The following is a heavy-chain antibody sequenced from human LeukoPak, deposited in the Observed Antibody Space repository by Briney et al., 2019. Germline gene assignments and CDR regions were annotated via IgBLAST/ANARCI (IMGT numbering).Heavy chain of an antibody. Sequence: SETLSLTCTVSGGSISSSNHYWGWFRQPPGKGLEWIGSIYYGGSTYYNPSLKSRLTMSVDTSKKQFSLMLSSVTAADTAVYYCARGRDTSSWYRDFQHWGQGTLVIVSS. CDR3: ARGRDTSSWYRDFQH. V-gene: IGHV4-39*01. D-gene: IGHD6-13*01. CDR2: IYYGGST. CDR1: GGSISSSNHY. J-gene: IGHJ1*01.